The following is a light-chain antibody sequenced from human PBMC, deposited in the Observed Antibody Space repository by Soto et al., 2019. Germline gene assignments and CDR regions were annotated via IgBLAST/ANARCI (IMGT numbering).Light chain of an antibody. CDR2: DVS. Sequence: QSALTQPASVSGSPGQSITISCTGTSSDIGDSNYVSWYQQHPGKAPKLVIYDVSNRPSGVSNRFSGSKSANTASLTISGLQAEDEADYYCSSFRSSSTSDVVGTGTKVTVL. CDR1: SSDIGDSNY. CDR3: SSFRSSSTSDV. J-gene: IGLJ1*01. V-gene: IGLV2-14*03.